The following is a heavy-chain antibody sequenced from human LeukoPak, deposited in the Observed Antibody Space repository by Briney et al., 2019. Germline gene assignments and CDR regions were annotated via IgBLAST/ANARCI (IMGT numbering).Heavy chain of an antibody. CDR2: ISSNGGST. CDR1: GFTFSSYA. D-gene: IGHD6-19*01. CDR3: ARDMTLGSGFDY. V-gene: IGHV3-64*01. J-gene: IGHJ4*02. Sequence: GGSLRLSCAASGFTFSSYAMHWVRQAPGKGLEYVSAISSNGGSTYYANSVKGRFTISRDNSKNTLYLQMGSLRAEDMAVYYCARDMTLGSGFDYWGQGTLVTVSS.